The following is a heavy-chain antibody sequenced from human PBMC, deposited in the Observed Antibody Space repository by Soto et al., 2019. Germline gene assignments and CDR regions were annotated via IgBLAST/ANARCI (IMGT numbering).Heavy chain of an antibody. CDR2: ISHRSLTF. J-gene: IGHJ4*02. Sequence: PGGSLRLSCAASGFTFSDRYMAWFRQTPERGLEWLAYISHRSLTFYPARSVKDGFTISRDDATDSNYLQLNHLRVDATPVDLCARGGGSSPSYYRGQRTVVTV. D-gene: IGHD3-10*01. CDR1: GFTFSDRY. CDR3: ARGGGSSPSYY. V-gene: IGHV3-11*01.